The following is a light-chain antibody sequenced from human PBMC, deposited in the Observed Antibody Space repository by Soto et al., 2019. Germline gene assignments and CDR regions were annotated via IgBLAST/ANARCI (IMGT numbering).Light chain of an antibody. CDR3: QQYGDSPAT. J-gene: IGKJ3*01. CDR1: QRVSSN. CDR2: GAS. Sequence: IVMTQSPATLSVSPGERATLSCRASQRVSSNLAWYQQKPDQAPRLLIYGASIRATGIPARFSGSGSGTDFTLTFSRLEPEDFAVYYCQQYGDSPATFGPGTKVDI. V-gene: IGKV3D-15*02.